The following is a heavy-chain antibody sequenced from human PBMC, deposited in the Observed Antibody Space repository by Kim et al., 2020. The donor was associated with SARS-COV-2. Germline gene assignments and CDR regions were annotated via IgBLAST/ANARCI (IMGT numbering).Heavy chain of an antibody. J-gene: IGHJ4*02. V-gene: IGHV3-30*18. D-gene: IGHD3-3*01. CDR3: AKDGGILRFLEWLSRGGYYFDY. CDR1: GFTFSSYG. CDR2: ISYDGSNK. Sequence: GGSLRLSCAASGFTFSSYGMHWVRQAPGKGLEWVAVISYDGSNKYYADSVKGRFTISRDNSKNTLYLQMNSLRAEDTAVYYCAKDGGILRFLEWLSRGGYYFDYWGQGTLVTVSS.